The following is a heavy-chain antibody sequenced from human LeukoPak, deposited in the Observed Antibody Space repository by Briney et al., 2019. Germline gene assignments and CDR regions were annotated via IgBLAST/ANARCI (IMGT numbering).Heavy chain of an antibody. CDR2: INPNSGGT. CDR1: GYTFTGYY. V-gene: IGHV1-2*02. D-gene: IGHD3-10*01. Sequence: GASVKVSCKASGYTFTGYYIHWVRQAPGQGLEWMGWINPNSGGTNYAQKFQGRVTMTRDTSISTAYMELSRLRSDDTAVYYCARGELLWFGESPRWFDPWGQGTLVTVSS. J-gene: IGHJ5*02. CDR3: ARGELLWFGESPRWFDP.